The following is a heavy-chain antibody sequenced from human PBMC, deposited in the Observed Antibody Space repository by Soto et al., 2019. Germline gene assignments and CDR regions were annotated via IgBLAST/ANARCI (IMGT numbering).Heavy chain of an antibody. Sequence: QVQLVQSGAEVKKPGSSVKVSCKASGGTFSSYTISWVRQAPGQGLEWMGRIIAILGIENYAQKFQGRVTITADKSTSTAYLELSSLRSEDTAVYYCARHKDIAVAGTYYFDYWGQGTLVTVSS. V-gene: IGHV1-69*02. CDR1: GGTFSSYT. CDR2: IIAILGIE. CDR3: ARHKDIAVAGTYYFDY. J-gene: IGHJ4*02. D-gene: IGHD6-19*01.